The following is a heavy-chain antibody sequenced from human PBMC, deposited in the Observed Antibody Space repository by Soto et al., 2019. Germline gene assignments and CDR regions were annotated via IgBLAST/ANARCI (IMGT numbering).Heavy chain of an antibody. CDR3: ARRALPQCINGVCYKDGFWDY. V-gene: IGHV4-31*03. CDR2: IYYSGTT. Sequence: SETLSLTCPVSGGSVSSGGYYWNWIRQHPGTGLEWIGYIYYSGTTYFNPSLKSRASISLDTSKNEFSLKLTSVTAADTAVYYCARRALPQCINGVCYKDGFWDYWGQGALVTDS. J-gene: IGHJ4*02. D-gene: IGHD2-8*01. CDR1: GGSVSSGGYY.